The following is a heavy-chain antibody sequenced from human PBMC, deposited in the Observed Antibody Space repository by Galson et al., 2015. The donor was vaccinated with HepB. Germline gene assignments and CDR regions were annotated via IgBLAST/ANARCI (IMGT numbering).Heavy chain of an antibody. V-gene: IGHV1-2*06. D-gene: IGHD2-21*01. J-gene: IGHJ3*02. CDR2: INPNSGGT. Sequence: SVKVSCKASGYTFTGYYMHWVRQAPGQGLEWMGRINPNSGGTNYAQKFQGRVTMTRDTSISTAYMELSRLRSDDTAVYYCARVGYCGGDCYSGDAFDIWGQGTMVTVSS. CDR3: ARVGYCGGDCYSGDAFDI. CDR1: GYTFTGYY.